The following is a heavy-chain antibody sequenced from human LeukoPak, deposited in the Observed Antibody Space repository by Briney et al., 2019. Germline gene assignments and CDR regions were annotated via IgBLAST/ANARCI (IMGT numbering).Heavy chain of an antibody. V-gene: IGHV3-23*01. Sequence: PGGSLRLSCAASGFTLSNFAMTWVRQAPGKGLEWVSVISVSGGSTYYADSVKGRFTISRDNSKNTLYLQMDSLRAADTAVYFCAKQSAGSSTWYSLHFDYWGQGTLVTVSS. CDR1: GFTLSNFA. CDR3: AKQSAGSSTWYSLHFDY. D-gene: IGHD2-2*01. CDR2: ISVSGGST. J-gene: IGHJ4*02.